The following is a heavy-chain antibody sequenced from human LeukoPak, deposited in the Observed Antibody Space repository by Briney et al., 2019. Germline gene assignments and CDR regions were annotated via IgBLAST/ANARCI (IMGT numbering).Heavy chain of an antibody. CDR1: GGSISSSSYY. Sequence: SETLSLTCTVSGGSISSSSYYWGWIRQPPGKGLEWLGSIYYSGSTYYNPSLKSRVTISVDTSKNQFSLKLSSVTAADTAVYYCARIDLTAIIFDYWGQGTLVTVSS. V-gene: IGHV4-39*01. J-gene: IGHJ4*02. CDR2: IYYSGST. CDR3: ARIDLTAIIFDY. D-gene: IGHD2-21*02.